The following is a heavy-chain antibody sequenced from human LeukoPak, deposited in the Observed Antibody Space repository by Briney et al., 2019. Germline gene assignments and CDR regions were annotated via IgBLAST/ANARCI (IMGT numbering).Heavy chain of an antibody. CDR2: INHNGST. Sequence: SETLSLTCAVYGGSFSGYYWSWIRQPPGKGLEWIGEINHNGSTNYNPSLKSRVTISVDTSKNQFSLKLSSVTAADTAVYYCARRLTGAPFDYWGQGTLVTVSS. D-gene: IGHD3-16*01. CDR1: GGSFSGYY. J-gene: IGHJ4*02. V-gene: IGHV4-34*01. CDR3: ARRLTGAPFDY.